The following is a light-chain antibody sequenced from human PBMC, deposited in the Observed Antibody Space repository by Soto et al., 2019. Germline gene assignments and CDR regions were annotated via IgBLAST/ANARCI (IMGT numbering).Light chain of an antibody. CDR1: SSNIGSTT. Sequence: QSVLTQPPSASGTPGQRVTLAGSGSSSNIGSTTVKWYQQLPGTAPKLLIYNNNQRPSGVPDRFSGSKSGTSASLAISGLQSEDEADYYCAAWDDSLNGVVFGGGTKLTVL. V-gene: IGLV1-44*01. J-gene: IGLJ3*02. CDR3: AAWDDSLNGVV. CDR2: NNN.